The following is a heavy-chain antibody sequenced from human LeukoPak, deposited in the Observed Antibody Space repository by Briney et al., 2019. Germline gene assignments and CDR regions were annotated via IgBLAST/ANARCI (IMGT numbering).Heavy chain of an antibody. V-gene: IGHV4-34*01. CDR2: INHSGST. CDR1: GGSFSGYY. Sequence: SETLSLTCAVYGGSFSGYYWSWIRQPPGKGLEWIGEINHSGSTNYNPSLKSRVTISVDTSKNQFSLKLSSVTAADTAVCYCARDRPKYCSSTSCYLSYYGMDVWGQGTTVTVSS. CDR3: ARDRPKYCSSTSCYLSYYGMDV. J-gene: IGHJ6*02. D-gene: IGHD2-2*01.